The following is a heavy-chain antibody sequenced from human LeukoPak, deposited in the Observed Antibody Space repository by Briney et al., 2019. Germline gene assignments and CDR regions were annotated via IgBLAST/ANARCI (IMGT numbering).Heavy chain of an antibody. CDR1: GFTFSSYW. J-gene: IGHJ4*02. Sequence: GGSLRLSCAASGFTFSSYWMHWVRQAPGKGLVWVSRINSDGSSTSYADSVKGRFTISRDNAKNTLYLQMNSLRAEDTAVYYCARGSHPVTGTLGGYFDPWGQGTLVTVSS. CDR3: ARGSHPVTGTLGGYFDP. D-gene: IGHD6-19*01. CDR2: INSDGSST. V-gene: IGHV3-74*01.